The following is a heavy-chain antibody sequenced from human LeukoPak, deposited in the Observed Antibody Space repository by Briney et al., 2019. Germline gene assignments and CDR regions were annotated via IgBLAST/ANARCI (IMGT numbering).Heavy chain of an antibody. CDR3: AKVDGITIFEVFDY. J-gene: IGHJ4*02. Sequence: GGSLRLSCAASGFTFSSYAMSWVRQAPGKGLEWVSAISGSSGSTYYADSVKGRFTISRGNSKNTLYLQMNSLRAEDTAVYYCAKVDGITIFEVFDYWGQGTLVTVSS. D-gene: IGHD3-3*01. CDR1: GFTFSSYA. CDR2: ISGSSGST. V-gene: IGHV3-23*01.